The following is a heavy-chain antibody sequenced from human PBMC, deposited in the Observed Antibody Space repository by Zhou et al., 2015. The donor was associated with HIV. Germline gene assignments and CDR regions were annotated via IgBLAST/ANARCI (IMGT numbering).Heavy chain of an antibody. V-gene: IGHV1-69*01. J-gene: IGHJ4*02. CDR3: ASTPYSSGWYDVDY. CDR1: RDTFNNYP. CDR2: IIPSFDTK. Sequence: QVQLVQSGAEVKKPGSSVKVSCTGPRDTFNNYPISWVRQAPGQGLEWMGGIIPSFDTKNYAQKFLGRLTITADESTSTSYMELSGLRSEDTAVYYCASTPYSSGWYDVDYWGQGTLVTVSS. D-gene: IGHD6-19*01.